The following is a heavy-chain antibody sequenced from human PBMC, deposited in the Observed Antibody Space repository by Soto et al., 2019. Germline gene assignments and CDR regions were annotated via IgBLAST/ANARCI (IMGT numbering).Heavy chain of an antibody. CDR2: IYYSGST. D-gene: IGHD2-15*01. Sequence: KPSETLSLTCTVSGGSISSSSYYWGWIRQPPGKGLEWIGSIYYSGSTYYNPSLKSRVTISVDTSKNQFPLKLSSVTAADTAVYYCARGYCSGGSCYRYWGQGTLVTVSS. V-gene: IGHV4-39*01. CDR1: GGSISSSSYY. J-gene: IGHJ4*02. CDR3: ARGYCSGGSCYRY.